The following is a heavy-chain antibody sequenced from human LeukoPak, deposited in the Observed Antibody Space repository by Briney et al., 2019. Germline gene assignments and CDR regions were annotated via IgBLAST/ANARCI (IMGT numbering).Heavy chain of an antibody. CDR1: GGSFSGYY. CDR2: INHSGST. CDR3: ARDRLNYYDSSGYYYMYYYMDV. Sequence: SETLSLTCAVYGGSFSGYYWSWIRQPPGKGLEWIGEINHSGSTNYNPSLKSRVTISVDTSKNQFSLKLSSVTAADTAVYYCARDRLNYYDSSGYYYMYYYMDVWGKGTTVTISS. J-gene: IGHJ6*03. V-gene: IGHV4-34*01. D-gene: IGHD3-22*01.